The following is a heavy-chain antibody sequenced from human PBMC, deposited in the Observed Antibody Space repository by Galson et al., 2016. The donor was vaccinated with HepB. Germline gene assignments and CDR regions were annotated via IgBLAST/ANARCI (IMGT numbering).Heavy chain of an antibody. CDR2: IRATGGST. V-gene: IGHV3-23*01. Sequence: SLRLSCAASGFTFTNYGMTWVRQAPGKGLEWVSGIRATGGSTYYADSVRGRFTISRDNTKNTLFLQMNSLRAEDTAVYYCARDLGGYGGYWGQGTLVTVSS. CDR1: GFTFTNYG. D-gene: IGHD5-12*01. J-gene: IGHJ4*02. CDR3: ARDLGGYGGY.